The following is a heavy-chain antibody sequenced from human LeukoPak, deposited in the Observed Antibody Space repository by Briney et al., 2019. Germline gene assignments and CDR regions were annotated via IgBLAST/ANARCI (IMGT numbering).Heavy chain of an antibody. Sequence: GGSLRLXCAASGLTVSSNYMSWVRQAPGKGLEWVSIIYSSGNTYYADSVKGRFTISRDNSKNTLYLQMNSLRVEDTAVYYCARGNYYDSRGLDYWGQGTLVTVSS. CDR3: ARGNYYDSRGLDY. D-gene: IGHD3-22*01. CDR2: IYSSGNT. CDR1: GLTVSSNY. J-gene: IGHJ4*02. V-gene: IGHV3-66*02.